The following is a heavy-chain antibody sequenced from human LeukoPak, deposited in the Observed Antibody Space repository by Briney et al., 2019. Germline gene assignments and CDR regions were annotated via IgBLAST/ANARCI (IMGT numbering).Heavy chain of an antibody. V-gene: IGHV3-53*01. CDR2: LYNTGNT. CDR3: AARDCNESGCHAGVFDY. D-gene: IGHD2-2*01. Sequence: GGSLRLSCAASGLFVSSKSMTWVRQAPGKGLEWVSSLYNTGNTYYADSVKGRFIFSRDNSKNTVFLQMNSLRAEDTAVYFCAARDCNESGCHAGVFDYWGQGTLVTVSS. J-gene: IGHJ4*02. CDR1: GLFVSSKS.